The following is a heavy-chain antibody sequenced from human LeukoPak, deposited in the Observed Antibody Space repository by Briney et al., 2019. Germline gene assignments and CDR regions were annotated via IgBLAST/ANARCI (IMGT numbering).Heavy chain of an antibody. CDR3: ARGSGWYYY. J-gene: IGHJ4*02. V-gene: IGHV4-59*08. Sequence: PSETLSLTCTVSGGSISSDYWSWIRQPPGKGLEYIGFIYSSGTSNYNPSLKSRVTISVDTSKNQFSLKLSSVTAADTAVYYCARGSGWYYYWGQGTLVTVSS. CDR1: GGSISSDY. D-gene: IGHD6-19*01. CDR2: IYSSGTS.